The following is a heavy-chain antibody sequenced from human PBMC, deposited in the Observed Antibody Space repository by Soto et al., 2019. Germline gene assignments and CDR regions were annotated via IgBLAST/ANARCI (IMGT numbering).Heavy chain of an antibody. Sequence: QLQLVESGGGVVQPGRSLRLSCVASGFTFSRFGMHWVRQAPGKGLEWVAVISEDGSKQFYADSVKGRFTIARDDSKNTLILQMSSLRSDDTAVYYCARDPAKESTGYSWGQGTRVTVSS. CDR2: ISEDGSKQ. D-gene: IGHD3-22*01. J-gene: IGHJ1*01. CDR1: GFTFSRFG. CDR3: ARDPAKESTGYS. V-gene: IGHV3-30*03.